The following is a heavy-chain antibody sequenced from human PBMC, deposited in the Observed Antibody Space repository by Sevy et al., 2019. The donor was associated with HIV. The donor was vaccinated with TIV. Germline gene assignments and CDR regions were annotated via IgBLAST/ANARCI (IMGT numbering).Heavy chain of an antibody. CDR3: AGDQIYSYNPGWFDS. CDR1: GFTFSNYW. V-gene: IGHV3-7*01. CDR2: INQDGSEK. D-gene: IGHD1-20*01. Sequence: GGSLRLSCAASGFTFSNYWMSWVRQAPGKGLECVANINQDGSEKYYLDSVKGRFIVSRDNAKNSLYLQMNSLRAEDSDLCDCAGDQIYSYNPGWFDSWGQGTLVTVSS. J-gene: IGHJ5*01.